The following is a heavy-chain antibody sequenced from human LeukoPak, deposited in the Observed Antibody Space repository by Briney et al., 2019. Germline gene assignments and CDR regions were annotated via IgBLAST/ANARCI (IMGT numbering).Heavy chain of an antibody. CDR1: GYTFTGYY. V-gene: IGHV1-2*02. CDR2: INPNSGGT. D-gene: IGHD4-17*01. CDR3: ARGDGDYVRFRYFQH. J-gene: IGHJ1*01. Sequence: ASVKVSCKVSGYTFTGYYMHWVRQAPGQGLEWMGWINPNSGGTNYAQKFQGRVTMTRDTSISTAYMELSRLRSDDTAVYYCARGDGDYVRFRYFQHWGQGTLVTVSS.